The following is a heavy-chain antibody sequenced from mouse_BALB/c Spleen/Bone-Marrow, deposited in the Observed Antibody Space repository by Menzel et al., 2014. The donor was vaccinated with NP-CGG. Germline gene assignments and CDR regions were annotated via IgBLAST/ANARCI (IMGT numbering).Heavy chain of an antibody. CDR2: ISSGGSST. CDR3: TRRPLQANSYFDC. J-gene: IGHJ2*01. CDR1: GFTFSSYG. Sequence: DVQLQESGGDLVKPGGSLKLSCVASGFTFSSYGMSWVRQTPDKRLEWVATISSGGSSTYYPASVKGRFTISRDNAKSTLYLQMSGLNSEDTAMYYCTRRPLQANSYFDCWGQGTTLTVPS. V-gene: IGHV5-6*01. D-gene: IGHD3-2*02.